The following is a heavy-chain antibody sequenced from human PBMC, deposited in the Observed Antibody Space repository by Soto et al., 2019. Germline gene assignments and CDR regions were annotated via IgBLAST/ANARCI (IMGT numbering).Heavy chain of an antibody. CDR2: IKEDGSEK. D-gene: IGHD1-26*01. CDR3: ARLRKGGYCDY. J-gene: IGHJ4*02. Sequence: PGGSLRLSCAASEITFSNYWMSWVRQAPGKGLEWVANIKEDGSEKYYVDSVKGRFTISRDSAKNSLYLQMDSLRAEDTAVYYCARLRKGGYCDYWGQGSLVTVSS. V-gene: IGHV3-7*03. CDR1: EITFSNYW.